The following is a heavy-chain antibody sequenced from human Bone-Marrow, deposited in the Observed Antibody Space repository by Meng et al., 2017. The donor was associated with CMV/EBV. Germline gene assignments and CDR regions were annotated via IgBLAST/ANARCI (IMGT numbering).Heavy chain of an antibody. D-gene: IGHD3-3*01. CDR2: ISSSGSTI. Sequence: LSLTCAASGFTFSDYYRSWIRQAPGKGLEWGSYISSSGSTIYYADSVKGRFTISRDNDKNTQYLQMNSLRAEDTAVYYCASPYYDFWSGPYAFDIWGQGTRVTVSS. V-gene: IGHV3-11*04. CDR1: GFTFSDYY. CDR3: ASPYYDFWSGPYAFDI. J-gene: IGHJ3*02.